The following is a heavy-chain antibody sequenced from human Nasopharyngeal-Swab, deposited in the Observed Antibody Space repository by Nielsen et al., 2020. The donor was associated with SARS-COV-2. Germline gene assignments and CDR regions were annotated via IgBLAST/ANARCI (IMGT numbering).Heavy chain of an antibody. CDR1: GFTFSSYS. Sequence: GGSLRLSCAASGFTFSSYSMNWVRQAPGKGLEWVSSIGSNSSYIYYADSVKGRFTISRDNAKNSLYLQMNSLRAEDTAVYYCARGGNSVYWGQGTLVTVSS. V-gene: IGHV3-21*01. CDR3: ARGGNSVY. D-gene: IGHD4-23*01. CDR2: IGSNSSYI. J-gene: IGHJ4*02.